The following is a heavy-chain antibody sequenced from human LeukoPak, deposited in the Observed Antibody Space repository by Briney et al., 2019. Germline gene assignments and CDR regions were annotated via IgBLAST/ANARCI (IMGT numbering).Heavy chain of an antibody. J-gene: IGHJ6*02. CDR3: ARDGEVATMDDYYDGMDV. CDR2: IIPIRGIA. CDR1: GGTFSSYA. D-gene: IGHD5-12*01. Sequence: SVKVSCKASGGTFSSYAISWVRQAPGQGLEWMGRIIPIRGIANYAQKFQGRVTITADKSTTTAYMELSSLRSEDTAVYYCARDGEVATMDDYYDGMDVWGQGTTVTVSS. V-gene: IGHV1-69*04.